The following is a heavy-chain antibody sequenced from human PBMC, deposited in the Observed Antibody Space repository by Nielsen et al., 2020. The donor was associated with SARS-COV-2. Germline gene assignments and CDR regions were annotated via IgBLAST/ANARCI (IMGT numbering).Heavy chain of an antibody. CDR1: GFTFSSLW. J-gene: IGHJ3*01. CDR2: IKPDGSEK. D-gene: IGHD3-16*01. Sequence: GGSLRLSCAASGFTFSSLWMSWVRQVPGKGLEWVADIKPDGSEKVYVDSVKGRFTISRDNAKNSMSLQMNSLRVEDTAVYYCGRDWGRASDVWGQGTMVTVSS. V-gene: IGHV3-7*01. CDR3: GRDWGRASDV.